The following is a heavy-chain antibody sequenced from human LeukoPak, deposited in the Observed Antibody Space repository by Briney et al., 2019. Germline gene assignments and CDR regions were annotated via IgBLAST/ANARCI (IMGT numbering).Heavy chain of an antibody. CDR1: GFTLSSYW. V-gene: IGHV3-74*01. Sequence: PGGSLRLSCAVSGFTLSSYWMHWVRQAPAKGLVWVSCINGDGSTTRYADPVKGRFTISRDNAKNTLYLQMNSLRAEDTAVYYCARGNYNSSPPGYWGQGTLVTVSS. D-gene: IGHD6-13*01. CDR2: INGDGSTT. J-gene: IGHJ4*02. CDR3: ARGNYNSSPPGY.